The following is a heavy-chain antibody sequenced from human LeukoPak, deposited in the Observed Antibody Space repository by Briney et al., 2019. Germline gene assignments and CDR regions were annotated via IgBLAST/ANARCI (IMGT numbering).Heavy chain of an antibody. J-gene: IGHJ6*01. Sequence: PSETLSLTCSVSDGSINSYYWNWIRRPPGKGLEWIGYIYYNGNTNYSPSLKSRVTMSVDTSKNLFSLKVSSVTAADTAVYYCARGRSNYYGMDVWGPRDHGHRLL. D-gene: IGHD1-26*01. V-gene: IGHV4-59*01. CDR1: DGSINSYY. CDR2: IYYNGNT. CDR3: ARGRSNYYGMDV.